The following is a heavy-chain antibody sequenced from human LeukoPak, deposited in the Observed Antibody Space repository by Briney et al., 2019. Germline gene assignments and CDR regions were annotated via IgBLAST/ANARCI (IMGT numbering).Heavy chain of an antibody. J-gene: IGHJ4*02. D-gene: IGHD2-8*01. CDR2: IYYSGST. V-gene: IGHV4-59*01. CDR3: ARVSPYCTNGVCALDY. Sequence: SETLSLTCTVSGGSISSYYWSWIRQPPGKGLEWIGYIYYSGSTNYNPSLKSRVTISVDTSKNQFSLKLSSVTAADTAVYYCARVSPYCTNGVCALDYWGQGTLVTVSS. CDR1: GGSISSYY.